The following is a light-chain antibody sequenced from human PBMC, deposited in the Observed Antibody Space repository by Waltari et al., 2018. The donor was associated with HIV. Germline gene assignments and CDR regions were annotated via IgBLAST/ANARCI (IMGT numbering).Light chain of an antibody. J-gene: IGKJ3*01. V-gene: IGKV1-39*01. CDR2: ATS. CDR3: QQSFSGFS. Sequence: IQLTQSPSSLSAYLADNVTITCRPSHNISGFLNWYQQKPGKDPKFLVFATSSLQSGVPSRFKGSASGMDFSLTINSLHPEDFATYYCQQSFSGFSFGPGTSVD. CDR1: HNISGF.